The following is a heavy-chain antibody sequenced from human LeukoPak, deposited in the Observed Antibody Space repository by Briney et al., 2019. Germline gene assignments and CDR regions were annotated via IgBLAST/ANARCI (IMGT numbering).Heavy chain of an antibody. CDR1: GFTFSSYW. Sequence: GGSLRLSCAASGFTFSSYWMSWVRQAPGKGLEWVANIKQDGSEKYYVDSVKGRFTISRDNAKNSLYLQMNSLRAEDTAVYYCARLSGSSYGKYYFDYWGQGTLVTVSS. V-gene: IGHV3-7*01. D-gene: IGHD1-26*01. CDR3: ARLSGSSYGKYYFDY. CDR2: IKQDGSEK. J-gene: IGHJ4*02.